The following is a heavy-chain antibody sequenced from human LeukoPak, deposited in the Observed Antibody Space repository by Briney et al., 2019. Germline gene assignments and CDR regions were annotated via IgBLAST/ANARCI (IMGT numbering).Heavy chain of an antibody. V-gene: IGHV3-53*01. CDR3: ARASGSSWPDY. D-gene: IGHD6-13*01. CDR1: GFTFSDYF. J-gene: IGHJ4*02. Sequence: GGSLRLSCAASGFTFSDYFMDWVRQAPGKGLEWVSVIYSGGSTYYADSVKGRFTISRGNSKNTLYLQMNSLRAEDTAVYYCARASGSSWPDYWGQGTLVTVSS. CDR2: IYSGGST.